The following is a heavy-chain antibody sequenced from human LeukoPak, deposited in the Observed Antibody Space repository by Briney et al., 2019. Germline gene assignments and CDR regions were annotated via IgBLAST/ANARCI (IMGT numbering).Heavy chain of an antibody. CDR1: EYTFTSYD. V-gene: IGHV1-8*03. J-gene: IGHJ4*02. CDR3: ARGREVVVTATLPYDY. CDR2: MNPNSGNT. D-gene: IGHD2-21*02. Sequence: GASVKVSCKASEYTFTSYDINWVRQATGQGLEWMGWMNPNSGNTDYAQKFQGRVTFTRNTSISTAYMELSSLRSEDTAVYYCARGREVVVTATLPYDYWGQGTLVTVSS.